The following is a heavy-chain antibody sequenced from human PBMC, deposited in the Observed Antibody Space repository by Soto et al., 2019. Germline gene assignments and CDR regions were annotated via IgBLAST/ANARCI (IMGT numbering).Heavy chain of an antibody. CDR1: GFTGSSNY. Sequence: GGSLRLSWAASGFTGSSNYMSWVRQAPGKGLEWVGRIKSKNDGGTTDYAAPVQGRFTISRDDSKTTIYLQMNSLKTEDTAVYYCTSAGQYCTSTTCKAYWGQGTPVTVSS. J-gene: IGHJ4*02. V-gene: IGHV3-15*05. CDR3: TSAGQYCTSTTCKAY. CDR2: IKSKNDGGTT. D-gene: IGHD2-2*01.